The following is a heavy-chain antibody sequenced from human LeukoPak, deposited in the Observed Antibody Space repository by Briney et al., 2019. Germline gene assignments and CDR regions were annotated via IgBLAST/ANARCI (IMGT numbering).Heavy chain of an antibody. J-gene: IGHJ5*02. CDR2: IYYSGST. CDR3: ARDLNYYGSGRLNNWFDP. V-gene: IGHV4-31*02. CDR1: GFAFSNYN. Sequence: LSCSASGFAFSNYNMNWVRQHPGKGLEWIGYIYYSGSTYYNPSLKSRVTISVDTSKNQFSLKLSSVTAADTAVYYCARDLNYYGSGRLNNWFDPWGQGTLVTVSS. D-gene: IGHD3-10*01.